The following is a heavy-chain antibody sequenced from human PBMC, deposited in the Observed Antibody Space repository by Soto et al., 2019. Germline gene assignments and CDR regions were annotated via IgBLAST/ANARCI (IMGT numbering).Heavy chain of an antibody. CDR1: GGTFSSYA. D-gene: IGHD3-22*01. J-gene: IGHJ4*02. CDR2: IIPIFGTA. V-gene: IGHV1-69*13. Sequence: SVKVSCKASGGTFSSYAISWVRQAPGQGLEWMGGIIPIFGTANYAQKFQGRVTITADESTSTAYMELSSLRSEDTAVYYCGGHDSSGYYTPFDYWGQGTLVTVSS. CDR3: GGHDSSGYYTPFDY.